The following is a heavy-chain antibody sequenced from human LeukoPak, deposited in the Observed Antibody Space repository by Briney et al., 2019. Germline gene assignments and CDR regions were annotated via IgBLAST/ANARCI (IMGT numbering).Heavy chain of an antibody. CDR3: ARDSGWYPVDY. D-gene: IGHD6-19*01. CDR2: IKEDGSEK. V-gene: IGHV3-7*01. J-gene: IGHJ4*02. Sequence: GGPLRLSCAASGFTFSNSWMTWIRQAPGKGLEWVANIKEDGSEKNYVDSVRGRFTISRDNAKNSLYLQMNNLRAEDTAVYYCARDSGWYPVDYWGQGTLVTVSS. CDR1: GFTFSNSW.